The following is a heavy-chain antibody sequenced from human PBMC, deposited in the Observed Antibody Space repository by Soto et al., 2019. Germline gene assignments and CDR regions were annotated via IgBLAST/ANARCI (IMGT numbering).Heavy chain of an antibody. CDR2: INAGNGNT. D-gene: IGHD5-12*01. CDR3: ARVWYSGYETDAFDI. CDR1: GYTFTSYA. Sequence: GASVKVSCKASGYTFTSYAMHWVRQAPGQRLEWMGWINAGNGNTKYSQKFQGRVTITRDTSASTAYMELSSLRSEDTAVYYCARVWYSGYETDAFDIWGQGTMVTVSS. J-gene: IGHJ3*02. V-gene: IGHV1-3*01.